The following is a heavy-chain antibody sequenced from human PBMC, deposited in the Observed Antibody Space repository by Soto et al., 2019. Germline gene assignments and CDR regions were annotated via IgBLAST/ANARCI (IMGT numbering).Heavy chain of an antibody. V-gene: IGHV4-34*01. CDR3: ARRRQLWFPH. J-gene: IGHJ4*02. D-gene: IGHD5-18*01. CDR2: INHSGST. CDR1: GGSFSGYY. Sequence: SETLSLTCAVYGGSFSGYYWSWIRQPPGKGLEWIGEINHSGSTNYNPSLKSRVTISVDTSKNQFSLKLSSVTAADTAVYYCARRRQLWFPHWGQGTLVIVSS.